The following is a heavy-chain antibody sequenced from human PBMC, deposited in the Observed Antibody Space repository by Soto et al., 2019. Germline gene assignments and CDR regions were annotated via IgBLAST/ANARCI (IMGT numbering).Heavy chain of an antibody. CDR1: GFTFSSYA. CDR2: ISGSGGST. V-gene: IGHV3-23*01. J-gene: IGHJ6*04. D-gene: IGHD3-3*01. CDR3: AKDRFLEFGPMDV. Sequence: EVQLLESGGGLVQPGGSLRLSCAASGFTFSSYAMSWVRQAPGKGLEWVSAISGSGGSTYYADSVKGRFTISRDNSKNTLYLQKNSLRAEDTDVYYCAKDRFLEFGPMDVWGRGTTVTVSS.